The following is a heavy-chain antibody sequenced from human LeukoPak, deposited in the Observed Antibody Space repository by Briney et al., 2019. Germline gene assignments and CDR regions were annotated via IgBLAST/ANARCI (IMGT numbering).Heavy chain of an antibody. Sequence: SSETLSLTCAVYGGSFSGYYWSWIRQPPGKGLEWIGEINHSGSTNYNPSLKSRVTISVDTSKNQFSLKLSSVTAADTAVYYCAREGGVYDSSGYPYYFDYWGQGTLVTVSS. V-gene: IGHV4-34*01. D-gene: IGHD3-22*01. J-gene: IGHJ4*02. CDR1: GGSFSGYY. CDR2: INHSGST. CDR3: AREGGVYDSSGYPYYFDY.